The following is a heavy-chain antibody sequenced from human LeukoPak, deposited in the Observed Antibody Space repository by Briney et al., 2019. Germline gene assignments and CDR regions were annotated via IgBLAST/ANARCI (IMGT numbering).Heavy chain of an antibody. V-gene: IGHV3-30*02. CDR1: GFTFSTYG. J-gene: IGHJ4*01. D-gene: IGHD1-1*01. Sequence: GSLRLSCAASGFTFSTYGMHWVRQAPGKGLEWVAFIRYDGSNKYYADSVKGRFTISRDNSKNTLYLQMNSLRAEDTAVYYWARESNNWAAGFDYWGQGTLGTVSP. CDR2: IRYDGSNK. CDR3: ARESNNWAAGFDY.